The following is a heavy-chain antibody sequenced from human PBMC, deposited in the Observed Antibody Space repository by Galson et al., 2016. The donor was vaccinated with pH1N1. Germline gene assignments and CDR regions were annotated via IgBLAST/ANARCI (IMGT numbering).Heavy chain of an antibody. CDR3: ARPRIASPGALHH. CDR2: IDSGGNS. Sequence: SLRLSCAAFGLSVRNNYMNWVRQAPGKGLEWVSVIDSGGNSFYADSVKGRFTMSRDNSKNTVYLQMNSLTREDTAVYFCARPRIASPGALHHWGQGTRVTVSS. D-gene: IGHD1-26*01. CDR1: GLSVRNNY. V-gene: IGHV3-66*02. J-gene: IGHJ1*01.